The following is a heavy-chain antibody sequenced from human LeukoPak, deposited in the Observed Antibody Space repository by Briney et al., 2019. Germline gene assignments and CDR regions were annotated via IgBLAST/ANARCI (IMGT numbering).Heavy chain of an antibody. CDR2: ISSSSNYI. CDR1: GFTFSSYS. CDR3: ARGPFTSISKYSDY. V-gene: IGHV3-21*01. J-gene: IGHJ4*02. Sequence: GGSLRLSCAASGFTFSSYSMNWVRQAPGKGLEWVSSISSSSNYIYYADSMKGRFTISRGNAKNSLYLQMNSLRAEDTAVYYCARGPFTSISKYSDYWGQGTLVTVSS. D-gene: IGHD2-2*01.